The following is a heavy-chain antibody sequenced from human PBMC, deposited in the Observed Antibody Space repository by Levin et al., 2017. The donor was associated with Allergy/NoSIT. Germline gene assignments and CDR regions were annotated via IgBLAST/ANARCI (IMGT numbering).Heavy chain of an antibody. D-gene: IGHD2-15*01. Sequence: GGSLRLSCSASGFTFSSHAMAWVRQAPGKGLEWVSSISGSGGSTYYADSVKGRFTLSRDNSKNTIYLQMNSLRAEDTAVYYCAKGGWYYFDYWGQGTLVTVSS. V-gene: IGHV3-23*01. CDR3: AKGGWYYFDY. CDR1: GFTFSSHA. CDR2: ISGSGGST. J-gene: IGHJ4*02.